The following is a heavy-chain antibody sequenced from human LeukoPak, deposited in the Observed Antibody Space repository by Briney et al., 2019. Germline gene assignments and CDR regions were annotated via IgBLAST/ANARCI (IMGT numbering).Heavy chain of an antibody. CDR1: GGSFSGYY. CDR2: INHSGST. Sequence: SETLSLTCAVYGGSFSGYYWSWIRQPPGKGLKWIGEINHSGSTNYNPSLKSRVTISVDTSKNQFSLKLSSVTAADTAVYYCARGKRDSSWPHWFDPWGQGTLVTVSS. CDR3: ARGKRDSSWPHWFDP. D-gene: IGHD6-13*01. J-gene: IGHJ5*02. V-gene: IGHV4-34*01.